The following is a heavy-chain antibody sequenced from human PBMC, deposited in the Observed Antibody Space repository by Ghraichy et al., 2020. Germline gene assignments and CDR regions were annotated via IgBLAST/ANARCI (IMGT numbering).Heavy chain of an antibody. Sequence: SETLSLTCTVSGGSISSGGYYWSWIRQHPGKGLEWIGYIYYSGSTYYNPSLKSRVTISVDTSKNQFSLKLSAVTAADTAVYYCARAILAYSNYWADAFDIWGQGTMVTVSS. D-gene: IGHD4-11*01. CDR2: IYYSGST. CDR1: GGSISSGGYY. V-gene: IGHV4-31*03. J-gene: IGHJ3*02. CDR3: ARAILAYSNYWADAFDI.